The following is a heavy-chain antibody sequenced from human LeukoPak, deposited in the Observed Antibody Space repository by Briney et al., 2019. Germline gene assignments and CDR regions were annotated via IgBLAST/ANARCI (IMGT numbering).Heavy chain of an antibody. CDR3: AITHYDILTGYHKYMGV. D-gene: IGHD3-9*01. CDR1: GGSISSYY. V-gene: IGHV4-59*01. J-gene: IGHJ6*03. CDR2: ISYRGST. Sequence: PSETLSLTCTVSGGSISSYYWSWIRQPPGKGLEWMGHISYRGSTNYKLSLKSRVTITVDTSKNQFSLELNSVTAADTAIYYCAITHYDILTGYHKYMGVWGKGTTVTISS.